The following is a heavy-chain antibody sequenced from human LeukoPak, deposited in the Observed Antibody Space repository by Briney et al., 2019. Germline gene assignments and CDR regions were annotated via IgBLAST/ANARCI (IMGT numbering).Heavy chain of an antibody. V-gene: IGHV3-73*01. CDR3: TRYYYDGSGYYYLFDY. D-gene: IGHD3-22*01. CDR2: IRSKTNSYAT. J-gene: IGHJ4*02. Sequence: GGSLRLSCAASGFTFSGSAMHWVRQASGKGLEWVGRIRSKTNSYATAYAASVKGRFTISRDDSKNTAYLQMNSLKTEDTAVYYCTRYYYDGSGYYYLFDYWGQGTLVTVSS. CDR1: GFTFSGSA.